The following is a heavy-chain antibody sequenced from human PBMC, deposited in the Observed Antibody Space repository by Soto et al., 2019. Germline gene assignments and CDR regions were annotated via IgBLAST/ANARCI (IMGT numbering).Heavy chain of an antibody. Sequence: QLQLQESGSGLVKPSQTLSLTCAVSGGSISSGGYSWSWIRQPPGKGLELIGYIYHSGSTYYNPSLKSRVTISVDRSKNQFSLKVSSVTAADTAVYYCARSSGWYGEFDYWGQGTLVTVSS. CDR3: ARSSGWYGEFDY. CDR1: GGSISSGGYS. D-gene: IGHD6-19*01. J-gene: IGHJ4*02. CDR2: IYHSGST. V-gene: IGHV4-30-2*01.